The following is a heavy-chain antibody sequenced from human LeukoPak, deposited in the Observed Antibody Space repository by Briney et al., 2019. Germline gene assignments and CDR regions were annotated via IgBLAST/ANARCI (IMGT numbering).Heavy chain of an antibody. CDR2: ISSSGSTI. D-gene: IGHD1-7*01. V-gene: IGHV3-11*01. CDR3: ARRYNWNYVFDY. CDR1: GFTFSDYY. Sequence: PGGSLRLSCAASGFTFSDYYTSWIRQAPGKGLEWVSYISSSGSTIYYADSVKGRFTISRDNAKNSLYLQMNSLRAEDTAVYYCARRYNWNYVFDYWGQGTLVTVSS. J-gene: IGHJ4*02.